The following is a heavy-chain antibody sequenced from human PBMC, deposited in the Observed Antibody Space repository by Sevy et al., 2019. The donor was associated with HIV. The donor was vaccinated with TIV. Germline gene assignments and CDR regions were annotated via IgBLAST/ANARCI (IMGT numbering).Heavy chain of an antibody. V-gene: IGHV4-30-2*01. CDR1: GGSIGSGGYS. CDR2: IYYSGST. CDR3: ARLPFGLALSSTWSLFDY. Sequence: SETLSLTCTVSGGSIGSGGYSWTWMRQPLGKGLEWIGYIYYSGSTSYNPSLKSRVTMSVDRSNNRFSLKLTSTTAADTAVYFCARLPFGLALSSTWSLFDYWGQGILVTVSS. D-gene: IGHD6-13*01. J-gene: IGHJ4*02.